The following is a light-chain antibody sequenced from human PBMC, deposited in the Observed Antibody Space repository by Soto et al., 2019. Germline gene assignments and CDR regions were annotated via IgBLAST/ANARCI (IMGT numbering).Light chain of an antibody. J-gene: IGKJ4*01. CDR1: QSVGSD. CDR2: DAS. CDR3: QQYGSSLL. Sequence: EIVMTQSPATLSVSPGERATLSCRASQSVGSDLAWYQQKPGQAPRLVIYDASSRATGIPDRFSGSGSGTDFTLTISRLEPEDFAVYYCQQYGSSLLFGGGTKVDIK. V-gene: IGKV3-20*01.